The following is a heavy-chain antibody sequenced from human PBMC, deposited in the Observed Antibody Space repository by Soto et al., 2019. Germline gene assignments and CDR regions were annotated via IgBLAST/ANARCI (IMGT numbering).Heavy chain of an antibody. CDR3: ASSYGSGYRAFDY. J-gene: IGHJ4*02. CDR1: GDTFNFYS. Sequence: QVQLVQSGAEVKRPGSSVKVSCKASGDTFNFYSINWVRQAPGVGLEWVGRVNPILSMSNYAQRFQGRVTXTXDXXTSTAYMELRSLRSEDTVIYYCASSYGSGYRAFDYWGQGALVTVSS. CDR2: VNPILSMS. V-gene: IGHV1-69*02. D-gene: IGHD3-10*01.